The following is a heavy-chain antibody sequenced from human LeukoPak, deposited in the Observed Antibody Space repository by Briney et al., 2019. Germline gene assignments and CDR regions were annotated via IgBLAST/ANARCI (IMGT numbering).Heavy chain of an antibody. CDR3: AGGLYYYYYYYIDV. Sequence: SETLSLTCAVYGGSFSGYYWSWIRQPPGKGLEWIGEINHSGSTNYNPSLKSRVTISVDTSKNQFSLKLSSVTAADTAVYYCAGGLYYYYYYYIDVWGKGTTVTVSS. D-gene: IGHD3-10*01. V-gene: IGHV4-34*01. CDR1: GGSFSGYY. J-gene: IGHJ6*03. CDR2: INHSGST.